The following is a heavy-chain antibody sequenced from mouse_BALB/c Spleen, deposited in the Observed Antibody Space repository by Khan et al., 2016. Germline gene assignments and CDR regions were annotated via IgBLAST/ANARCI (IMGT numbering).Heavy chain of an antibody. J-gene: IGHJ1*01. Sequence: EVQLQESGPGLVKPSQSLSLTCSVTGYSITSGYYWHWIRQFPGNKLEWMGYISYDGSNNYNPSLKNRISITRDTSKNQFFLKLNSVTTEDTATYYCARDPFYYYSSSYWYVDVWGAGTTVTVSS. CDR3: ARDPFYYYSSSYWYVDV. CDR2: ISYDGSN. V-gene: IGHV3-6*02. D-gene: IGHD1-1*01. CDR1: GYSITSGYY.